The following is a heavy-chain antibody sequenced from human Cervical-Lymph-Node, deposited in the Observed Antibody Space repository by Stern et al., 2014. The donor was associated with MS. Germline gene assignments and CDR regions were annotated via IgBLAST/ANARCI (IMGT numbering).Heavy chain of an antibody. Sequence: VQLVESGPGLVKPSGTLSLTCAVSGGSLISSNWWSWVRQPPGKGLEWIGNIYHSGSTNYNPSLKSRLTISLDKSKNQFSLKLTSVTAADTAMYYCARDYDGYWGQGTLVTVSS. CDR3: ARDYDGY. J-gene: IGHJ4*02. V-gene: IGHV4-4*02. D-gene: IGHD3-16*01. CDR2: IYHSGST. CDR1: GGSLISSNW.